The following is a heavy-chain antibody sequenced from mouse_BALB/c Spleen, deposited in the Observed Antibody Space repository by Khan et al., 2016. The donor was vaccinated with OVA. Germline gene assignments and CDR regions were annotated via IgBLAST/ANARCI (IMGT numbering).Heavy chain of an antibody. Sequence: LQQPGSELVRPGASVKLSCKDSGYTFTSYWMHWVKQRPGQGLEWIGNIYPGSGSTNYDEKFKSKATLTVDTSSSTAYMQLSSLTSEDSAVYYCTRGEYDGDYWGQGTTLTVSS. D-gene: IGHD2-14*01. V-gene: IGHV1S22*01. CDR3: TRGEYDGDY. CDR1: GYTFTSYW. J-gene: IGHJ2*01. CDR2: IYPGSGST.